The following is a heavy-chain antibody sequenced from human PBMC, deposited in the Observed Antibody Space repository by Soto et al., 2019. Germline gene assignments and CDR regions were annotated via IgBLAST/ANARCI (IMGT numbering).Heavy chain of an antibody. J-gene: IGHJ6*02. V-gene: IGHV3-21*01. CDR1: GFTFSSYS. Sequence: PGGSLRLSCAASGFTFSSYSMNWVRQAPGKGLEWVSSISSSSNKYYADSVKGRFTISRDNSKNTLYLQMNSLRAEDTAVYYCAKDLVADIYYYYGMDVWGQGTTVTVSS. CDR2: ISSSSNK. CDR3: AKDLVADIYYYYGMDV. D-gene: IGHD2-15*01.